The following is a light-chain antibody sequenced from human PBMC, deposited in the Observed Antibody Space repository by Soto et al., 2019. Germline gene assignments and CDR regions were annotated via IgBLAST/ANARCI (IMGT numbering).Light chain of an antibody. J-gene: IGKJ4*01. CDR1: QSVSSY. CDR2: GAS. V-gene: IGKV3-15*01. CDR3: QQYNNWPLT. Sequence: EIVLTQSPATLSLSPGERATLSCRASQSVSSYLAWYQQKPGQAPRLLIYGASTRATGIPARFSGSGSGTEFTLTISSLQSEDFAVYYRQQYNNWPLTFGGGTKVDIK.